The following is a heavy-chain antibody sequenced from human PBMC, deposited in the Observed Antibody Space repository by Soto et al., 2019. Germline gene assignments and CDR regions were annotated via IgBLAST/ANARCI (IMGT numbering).Heavy chain of an antibody. J-gene: IGHJ5*02. CDR3: ARDLSIAGINWFDP. CDR1: GGSISSYY. D-gene: IGHD6-6*01. CDR2: IYYSGST. V-gene: IGHV4-59*01. Sequence: PSETLSLTCTVSGGSISSYYWSWIRQPPGKGLEWIGYIYYSGSTNYNPSLKSRVTISVDTSKNQFSLKLSSVTAADTAVYYCARDLSIAGINWFDPWGQGTLVTVSS.